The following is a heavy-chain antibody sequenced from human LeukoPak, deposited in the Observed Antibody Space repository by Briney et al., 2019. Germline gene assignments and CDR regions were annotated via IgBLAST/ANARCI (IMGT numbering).Heavy chain of an antibody. CDR3: ARDREYCSSTSCHRTDGYNWFDP. J-gene: IGHJ5*02. CDR1: GYTFTAYY. Sequence: ASVKVSCKASGYTFTAYYIHWVRQATGQGLEWMGWMNPNSGNTGYAQKFQGRVTITADESTSTAYMELSSLRSEDTAVYYCARDREYCSSTSCHRTDGYNWFDPWGQGTLVTVSS. D-gene: IGHD2-2*01. CDR2: MNPNSGNT. V-gene: IGHV1-8*03.